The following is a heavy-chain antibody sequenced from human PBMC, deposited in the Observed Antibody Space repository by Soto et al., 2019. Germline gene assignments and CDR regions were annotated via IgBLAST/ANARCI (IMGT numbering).Heavy chain of an antibody. CDR2: IYSGGST. D-gene: IGHD2-21*01. CDR1: GFTVSSNY. Sequence: EVQLVESGGSLVQPGGSLRLSCAASGFTVSSNYMSWVRQAPGKGLEWVSVIYSGGSTDYADSVKGRFTISRHSSKNTLYLQMNSMRADDTAVYYCVSLGIGYYFDYWGQGTLVTVSS. CDR3: VSLGIGYYFDY. V-gene: IGHV3-53*04. J-gene: IGHJ4*02.